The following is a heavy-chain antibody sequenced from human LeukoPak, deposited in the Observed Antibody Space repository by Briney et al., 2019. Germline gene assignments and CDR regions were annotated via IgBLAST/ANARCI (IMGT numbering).Heavy chain of an antibody. J-gene: IGHJ4*02. V-gene: IGHV3-7*01. D-gene: IGHD6-13*01. CDR3: ARINSRNYYFDS. Sequence: GGSLRLSCAASGFTFSSSWMTWVRQAPGEGLEWVANIKLDGSEKYYVDSVKGRFTISRDDAKSSLYLQMDSLTAEDTAVYYCARINSRNYYFDSWGLGTLVTVSS. CDR1: GFTFSSSW. CDR2: IKLDGSEK.